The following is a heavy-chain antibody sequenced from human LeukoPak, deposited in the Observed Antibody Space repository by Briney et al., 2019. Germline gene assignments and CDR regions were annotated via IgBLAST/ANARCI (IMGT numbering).Heavy chain of an antibody. V-gene: IGHV1-18*01. CDR3: ARAEGAYLDY. J-gene: IGHJ4*02. D-gene: IGHD2-21*01. CDR1: GYTFTSHG. Sequence: ASVKVSCMASGYTFTSHGMTWVRQAPGQGLEWMGCISAYKGNTNYAGKLQGRVTMTTDTSTSTAYMELRSLRSDDTAVYYCARAEGAYLDYWGQGTLVTVSS. CDR2: ISAYKGNT.